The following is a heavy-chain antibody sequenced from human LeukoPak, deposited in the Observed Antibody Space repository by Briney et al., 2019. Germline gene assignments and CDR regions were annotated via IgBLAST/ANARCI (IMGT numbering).Heavy chain of an antibody. CDR1: GGSISSYY. D-gene: IGHD4-17*01. CDR3: ARSHIYGDYGDTFGY. Sequence: SETLSLTCTVSGGSISSYYWSWIRQPPGKGLEWIGYIYYSGSTNYNPSLKSRVTISVDTSKNQFSLKLSSVTAADTAVYYCARSHIYGDYGDTFGYWGQGTLVTVSS. J-gene: IGHJ4*02. CDR2: IYYSGST. V-gene: IGHV4-59*08.